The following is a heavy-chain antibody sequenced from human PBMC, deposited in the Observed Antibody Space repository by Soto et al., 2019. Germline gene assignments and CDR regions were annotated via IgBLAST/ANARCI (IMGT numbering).Heavy chain of an antibody. V-gene: IGHV3-30*18. CDR2: ISYDGSNK. Sequence: GGSLRLSCAASGFTFSSYGMHWVRQAPGKGLEWVAVISYDGSNKYYADSVKGRFTISRDNSKNTLYLQMNSLRAEDTAVYYCAKDLPGDYYYYYGMDVWGQGTTVTVSS. D-gene: IGHD3-10*01. CDR3: AKDLPGDYYYYYGMDV. CDR1: GFTFSSYG. J-gene: IGHJ6*02.